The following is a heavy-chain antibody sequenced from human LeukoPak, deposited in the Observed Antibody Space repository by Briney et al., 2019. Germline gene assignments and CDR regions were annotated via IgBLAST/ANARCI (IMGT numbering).Heavy chain of an antibody. CDR1: GGSFSGYY. CDR2: INHSGST. D-gene: IGHD4-17*01. CDR3: ASGGDYDDAFDI. Sequence: SETLSLTCAVYGGSFSGYYWSWICQPPGKGLEWIGEINHSGSTNYNPSLKSRVTISVDTSKNQFSLKLSSVTAADTAVYYCASGGDYDDAFDIWGQGTMVTVSS. V-gene: IGHV4-34*01. J-gene: IGHJ3*02.